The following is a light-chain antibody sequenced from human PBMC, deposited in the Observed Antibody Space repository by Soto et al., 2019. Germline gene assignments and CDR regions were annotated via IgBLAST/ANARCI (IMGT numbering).Light chain of an antibody. J-gene: IGKJ2*01. CDR1: QSVSNY. CDR2: DAS. Sequence: EIVLTQSPGTLSLSPGERATLSCRASQSVSNYLAWYQQKPGQAPRLLIFDASIRANGIPARFSGSGSGTDFTLTISSLEPEDFAVYYCQQRRKWPKTFGQGTNLEIK. CDR3: QQRRKWPKT. V-gene: IGKV3-11*01.